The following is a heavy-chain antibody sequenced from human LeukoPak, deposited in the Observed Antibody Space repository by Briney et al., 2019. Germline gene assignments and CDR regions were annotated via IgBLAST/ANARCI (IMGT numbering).Heavy chain of an antibody. CDR3: AREVNTGSYYFDY. CDR2: VNNDGSIT. CDR1: GFTIRNYY. V-gene: IGHV3-74*01. D-gene: IGHD1-26*01. J-gene: IGHJ4*02. Sequence: GGSLRLSCAASGFTIRNYYMHWVRRAPGKGLVWVSRVNNDGSITSYAESVKGRFTISGDYAKNTLYLQMNSLRAEDTAVYYCAREVNTGSYYFDYWGRGTLVTVSS.